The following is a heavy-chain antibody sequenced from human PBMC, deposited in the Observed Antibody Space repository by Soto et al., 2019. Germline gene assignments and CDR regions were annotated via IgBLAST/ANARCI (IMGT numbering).Heavy chain of an antibody. D-gene: IGHD3-16*01. V-gene: IGHV3-7*03. CDR2: INDDGSEK. J-gene: IGHJ4*02. Sequence: PGGSLRLSCAASGFRFSRFWMSWVRQTPGKGLEWVANINDDGSEKFFADSVKGRFTISRDNAKNSLSLQMNSLTADDTAVYYWARTGWPQSSYYFDYWGQGTLVTVSS. CDR3: ARTGWPQSSYYFDY. CDR1: GFRFSRFW.